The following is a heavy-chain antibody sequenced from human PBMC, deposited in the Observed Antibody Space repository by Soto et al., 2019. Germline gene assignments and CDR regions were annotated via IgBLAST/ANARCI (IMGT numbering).Heavy chain of an antibody. Sequence: SETLSLTCAVSGGSISSSNWWSWVRQPPGKGLEWIGEIYHSGSTNYNPSLKSRVTISVDKSKNQFSLKLNSVTAADTAVYFCAGFVVPASRNSDFDYWGQGTLVTVSS. D-gene: IGHD2-15*01. CDR2: IYHSGST. J-gene: IGHJ4*02. CDR3: AGFVVPASRNSDFDY. V-gene: IGHV4-4*02. CDR1: GGSISSSNW.